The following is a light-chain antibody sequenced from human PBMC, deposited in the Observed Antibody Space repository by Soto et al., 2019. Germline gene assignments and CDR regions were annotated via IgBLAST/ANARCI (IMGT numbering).Light chain of an antibody. CDR3: SSYTSGSSYV. Sequence: QSVLTQPASVSGSPAQSIAISCTGTSSDVGGYDSVCWYQQHPGKAPKLIIFGVSNRPSGVSNRFSGSKSGNTASLTISGLQAEDEADYYCSSYTSGSSYVFGTGTKVTVL. J-gene: IGLJ1*01. V-gene: IGLV2-14*01. CDR1: SSDVGGYDS. CDR2: GVS.